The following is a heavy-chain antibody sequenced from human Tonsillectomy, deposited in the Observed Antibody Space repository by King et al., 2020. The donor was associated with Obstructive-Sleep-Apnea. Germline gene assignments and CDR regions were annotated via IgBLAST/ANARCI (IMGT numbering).Heavy chain of an antibody. CDR1: GFIFSGYS. D-gene: IGHD6-13*01. Sequence: VQLVESGGGLVKPGGSLRLSCAASGFIFSGYSMNWVRQAPGKGLEWVSSISKRGRYIYYADSVKGRFTTSRDNAKNSLYLQINSLRAEDTAVYYCAREGERQLVWEYNWFDPWGQGTLVTVSS. V-gene: IGHV3-21*01. J-gene: IGHJ5*02. CDR3: AREGERQLVWEYNWFDP. CDR2: ISKRGRYI.